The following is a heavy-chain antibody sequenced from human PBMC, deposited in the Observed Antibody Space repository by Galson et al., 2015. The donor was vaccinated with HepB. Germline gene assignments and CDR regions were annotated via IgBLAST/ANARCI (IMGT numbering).Heavy chain of an antibody. CDR1: GFTFSSYA. D-gene: IGHD2/OR15-2a*01. J-gene: IGHJ4*02. V-gene: IGHV3-30*04. CDR2: ISYDGSNK. CDR3: ARERPVAEYDY. Sequence: SLRLSCAASGFTFSSYAMHWVRQAPGKGLEWVAVISYDGSNKYYADSVKGRFTISRDNSKNTLYLQMNSLRAEDTAVYYCARERPVAEYDYWGQGTLVTVSS.